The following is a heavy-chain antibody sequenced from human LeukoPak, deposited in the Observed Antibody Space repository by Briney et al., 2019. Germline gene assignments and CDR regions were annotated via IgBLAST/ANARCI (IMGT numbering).Heavy chain of an antibody. CDR1: GGSISRYY. CDR3: ARGMLSPRDNWFDP. Sequence: SETLSLTCTVSGGSISRYYWSWIRQPPGKGLEWIGYIYYSGSTNYNPSLKRRVTISVDTSKNQFSLKLSSVTAADTAVYYCARGMLSPRDNWFDPWGQGTLVTVSS. CDR2: IYYSGST. V-gene: IGHV4-59*01. J-gene: IGHJ5*02. D-gene: IGHD3-10*02.